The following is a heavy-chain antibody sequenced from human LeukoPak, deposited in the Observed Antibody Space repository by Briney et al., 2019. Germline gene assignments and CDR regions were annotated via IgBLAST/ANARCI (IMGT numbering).Heavy chain of an antibody. Sequence: GGSLRLSCAASGFTFSSFAMNWVRQAPGKGLEWVSAISHSGGSTYYADSVKGRFTISRDNSKNTLYLQMNSLRAEDTAVYYWAETLGGWNGLYSSGLWGQGTPV. J-gene: IGHJ6*01. CDR2: ISHSGGST. D-gene: IGHD3-16*01. CDR1: GFTFSSFA. V-gene: IGHV3-23*01. CDR3: AETLGGWNGLYSSGL.